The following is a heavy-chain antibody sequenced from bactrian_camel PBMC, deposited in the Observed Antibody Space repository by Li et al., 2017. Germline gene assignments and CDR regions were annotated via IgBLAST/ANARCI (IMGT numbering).Heavy chain of an antibody. V-gene: IGHV3S6*01. J-gene: IGHJ4*01. Sequence: HVQLVESGGGLVQPGGSLTLSCTTSGLSFSDSWMYWVRLAPGKGPEWVSSISEDGAETYYADSVKGRFTISRDNAKNAAYLQMRFLKSEDTALYYRPTERPPCVGWALFRGRAAVTGARGPRSPSP. CDR2: ISEDGAET. CDR3: PTERPPCVGWALFRGRAAVT. D-gene: IGHD5*01. CDR1: GLSFSDSW.